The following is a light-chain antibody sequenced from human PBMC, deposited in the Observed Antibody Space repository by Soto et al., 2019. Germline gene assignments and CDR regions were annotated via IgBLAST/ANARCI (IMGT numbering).Light chain of an antibody. CDR3: QQYNSYSWT. V-gene: IGKV1-5*03. CDR2: KVS. J-gene: IGKJ1*01. CDR1: QSLNNW. Sequence: DIQMTQSPSTLSASVGDRVTITCRASQSLNNWLAWYQKKPGKAPKLLLYKVSSLESGFASRFRGSGSGTEFTPTISSLQTDDFATYYCQQYNSYSWTFGQGTKVEL.